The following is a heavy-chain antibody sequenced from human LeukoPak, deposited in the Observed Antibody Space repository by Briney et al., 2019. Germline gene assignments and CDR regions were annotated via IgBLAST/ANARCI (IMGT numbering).Heavy chain of an antibody. Sequence: ASVKVSCKASGYTFTGYYMHWVRQAPGQGLEWMGWINPNSGGTNYAQKFQGRVTMTRDTSISTAYMVLSRLRSDDTAVYYCARAPVVAATLRFIWFDPWGQGTLVTVSS. D-gene: IGHD2-15*01. V-gene: IGHV1-2*02. CDR1: GYTFTGYY. CDR2: INPNSGGT. CDR3: ARAPVVAATLRFIWFDP. J-gene: IGHJ5*02.